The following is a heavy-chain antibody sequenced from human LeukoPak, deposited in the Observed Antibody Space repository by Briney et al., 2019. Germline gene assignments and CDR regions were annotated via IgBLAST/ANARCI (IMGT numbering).Heavy chain of an antibody. J-gene: IGHJ4*02. D-gene: IGHD1-1*01. V-gene: IGHV3-30*18. CDR1: GFTFSTYV. CDR3: AKDRWVPTTEKPLDH. Sequence: GRSLRLSCAASGFTFSTYVMHWVRQATGKGLEWVAAISDDGTNEYYADSVKGRFTISRDNSKNTFYLQMNSLRLEDTAVYYCAKDRWVPTTEKPLDHWGREPWSPSPQ. CDR2: ISDDGTNE.